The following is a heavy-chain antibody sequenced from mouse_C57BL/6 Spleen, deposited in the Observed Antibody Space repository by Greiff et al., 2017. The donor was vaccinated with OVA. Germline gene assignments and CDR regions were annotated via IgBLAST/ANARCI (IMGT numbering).Heavy chain of an antibody. Sequence: EVQLQESGGGLVQPGGSLSLSCAASGFTFTDYYMSWVRQPPGKALEWLGFIRNKANGYTTEYSASVKGRFTISRDNSQSILYLQMNALRAEDSATYYCARYGNYAYAMDYWGQGTSVTVSS. J-gene: IGHJ4*01. V-gene: IGHV7-3*01. CDR3: ARYGNYAYAMDY. CDR2: IRNKANGYTT. D-gene: IGHD2-1*01. CDR1: GFTFTDYY.